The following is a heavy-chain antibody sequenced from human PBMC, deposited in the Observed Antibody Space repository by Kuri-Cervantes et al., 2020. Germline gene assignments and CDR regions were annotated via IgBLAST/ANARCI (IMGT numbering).Heavy chain of an antibody. CDR1: GFTFSSYA. Sequence: GESLKISCAASGFTFSSYAMHWVRQAPGKGLEWVSYISSSSSTIYYADSVKGRFTISRDNAKNSLYLQMNSLRDEDTAVYYCARDRGSGWPGTTDYWGQGTLVTVSS. D-gene: IGHD6-19*01. CDR3: ARDRGSGWPGTTDY. V-gene: IGHV3-48*02. J-gene: IGHJ4*02. CDR2: ISSSSSTI.